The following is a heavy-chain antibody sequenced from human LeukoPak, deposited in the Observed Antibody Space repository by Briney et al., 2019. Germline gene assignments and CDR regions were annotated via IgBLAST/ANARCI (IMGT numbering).Heavy chain of an antibody. CDR1: GGSIGSGSYY. J-gene: IGHJ6*03. CDR2: IYTSGST. D-gene: IGHD4-23*01. CDR3: ANSRYGGNAWYMDV. Sequence: ASETLSLTCTVSGGSIGSGSYYWSWIRQPAGKGLEWIGRIYTSGSTNYNPSLKSRVTISVDTSKNQFSLKMRSVTAADTATYYCANSRYGGNAWYMDVWGKGTTVTVSS. V-gene: IGHV4-61*02.